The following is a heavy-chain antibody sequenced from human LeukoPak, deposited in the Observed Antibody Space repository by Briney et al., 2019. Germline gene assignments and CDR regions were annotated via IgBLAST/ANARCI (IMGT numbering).Heavy chain of an antibody. V-gene: IGHV3-30*18. CDR1: GFTFNRSG. D-gene: IGHD7-27*01. CDR2: ISFDGKIS. J-gene: IGHJ3*01. Sequence: PGGALRLSCAASGFTFNRSGMHWVRQAPGKGLEWVAVISFDGKISYYAGSVKGRFIISRDNSKNTLDLQMNSLRPEDTAGYYCAKELSATPRAAVQTGDAFDVWGQGTMVTVSS. CDR3: AKELSATPRAAVQTGDAFDV.